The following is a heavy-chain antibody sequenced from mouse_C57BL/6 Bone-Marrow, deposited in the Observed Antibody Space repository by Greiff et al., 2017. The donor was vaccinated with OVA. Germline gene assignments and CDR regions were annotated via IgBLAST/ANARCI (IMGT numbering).Heavy chain of an antibody. D-gene: IGHD1-1*01. V-gene: IGHV1-81*01. Sequence: VNVVESGAELARPGASVKLSCKASGYTFTSYGISWVKQRTGQGLEWIGEIYPRSGNTYYNEKFKGKATLTADKSSSTAYMELRSLTSEDSAVYFCARRPITTVVALDYWGQGTTLTVSS. CDR1: GYTFTSYG. CDR2: IYPRSGNT. J-gene: IGHJ2*01. CDR3: ARRPITTVVALDY.